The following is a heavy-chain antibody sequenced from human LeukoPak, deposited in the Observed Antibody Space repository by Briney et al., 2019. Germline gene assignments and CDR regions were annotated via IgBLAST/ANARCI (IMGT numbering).Heavy chain of an antibody. CDR1: GGSFSGYY. J-gene: IGHJ4*02. D-gene: IGHD3-9*01. Sequence: SETLSLTCAVYGGSFSGYYWSWIRQPPGKGLEWIGEINHSGSTNYNPSLKSRVTISVDTSKNQFSLKLSSVTAADTAVYYCASTSYDILTGYSSIRSFDYWGQGTLVTVS. V-gene: IGHV4-34*01. CDR3: ASTSYDILTGYSSIRSFDY. CDR2: INHSGST.